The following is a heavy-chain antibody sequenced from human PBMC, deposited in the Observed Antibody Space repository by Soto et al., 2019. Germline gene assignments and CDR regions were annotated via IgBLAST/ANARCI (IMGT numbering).Heavy chain of an antibody. D-gene: IGHD3-10*01. V-gene: IGHV4-59*01. CDR3: ARVRDRGKENWLDP. J-gene: IGHJ5*02. Sequence: SETLSLTCTVSGGSISSYYWSWIRQPPGKGLEWIGYIYYSGSTNYNPSLKSRVTISVDTSKNQFSLKLSSVTAADTAVYYCARVRDRGKENWLDPWGQGTLVTVSS. CDR2: IYYSGST. CDR1: GGSISSYY.